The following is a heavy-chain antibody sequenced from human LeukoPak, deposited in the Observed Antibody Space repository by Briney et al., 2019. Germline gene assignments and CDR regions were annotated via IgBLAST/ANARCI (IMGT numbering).Heavy chain of an antibody. V-gene: IGHV3-23*01. Sequence: NPGGSLRLSCAASTFTFSSYAMSWVRQAPGKGLEWVSAISGSGGSTYYADSVKGRFTISRDNSKNTLYLQMNSLRAEDTAVYYCAKDYDILTGYYTDYFDYWGQGTLVTVSS. CDR3: AKDYDILTGYYTDYFDY. CDR1: TFTFSSYA. CDR2: ISGSGGST. J-gene: IGHJ4*02. D-gene: IGHD3-9*01.